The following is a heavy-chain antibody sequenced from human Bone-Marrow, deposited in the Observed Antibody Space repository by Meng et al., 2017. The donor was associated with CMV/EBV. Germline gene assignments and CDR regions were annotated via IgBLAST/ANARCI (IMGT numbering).Heavy chain of an antibody. J-gene: IGHJ4*02. CDR1: GGSISSYY. V-gene: IGHV4-59*01. CDR2: IYYSGST. Sequence: SETLSLTCTVSGGSISSYYWSWIRQPPGKGLEWIGYIYYSGSTNYNPSLKSRVTISVDTSKNQFSLKLSSVTAADTAVYYCARAPMVRGAPFDYRGQGTLVTVSS. D-gene: IGHD3-10*01. CDR3: ARAPMVRGAPFDY.